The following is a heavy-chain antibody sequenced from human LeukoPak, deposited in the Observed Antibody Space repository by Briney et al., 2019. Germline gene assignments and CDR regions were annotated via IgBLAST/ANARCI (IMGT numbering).Heavy chain of an antibody. CDR2: INSDGSST. CDR1: GFTFSSYW. Sequence: QPGGSLRLSCAASGFTFSSYWMHWVRQAPGKGLVWVSRINSDGSSTSYADSVKGRFTISRDNAKNTLYLQMNSLRAEDTAVYYCARRVGGGAPYYFDYWGQGTLVPVSS. J-gene: IGHJ4*02. CDR3: ARRVGGGAPYYFDY. D-gene: IGHD1-26*01. V-gene: IGHV3-74*01.